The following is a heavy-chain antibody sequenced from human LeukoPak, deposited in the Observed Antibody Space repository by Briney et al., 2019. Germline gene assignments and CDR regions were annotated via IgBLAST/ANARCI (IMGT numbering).Heavy chain of an antibody. Sequence: GGSLRLSCAASGFTFSSYSMNWVRQAPGKGLEWVSSISSSSSYIYYADSVKGRFTISRDNAKNSLYLQMNSLRAEDTAVYYCARVSSGWYPYYYYYGMDVWGQGTTVTVSS. V-gene: IGHV3-21*01. J-gene: IGHJ6*02. CDR2: ISSSSSYI. CDR1: GFTFSSYS. D-gene: IGHD6-19*01. CDR3: ARVSSGWYPYYYYYGMDV.